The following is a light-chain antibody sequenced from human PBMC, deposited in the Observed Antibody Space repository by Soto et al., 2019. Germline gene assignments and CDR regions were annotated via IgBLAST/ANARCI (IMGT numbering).Light chain of an antibody. Sequence: DIQMTQSPSSLSASVGDRVTITCRASQGISNYLAWYQQKPGKVPKLLIYAASTLQSGVPSRFSGSGSGKDFTLTISSLQPEDVATYYCQKYNSAPTWTFGQGTKVEIK. CDR3: QKYNSAPTWT. CDR2: AAS. V-gene: IGKV1-27*01. J-gene: IGKJ1*01. CDR1: QGISNY.